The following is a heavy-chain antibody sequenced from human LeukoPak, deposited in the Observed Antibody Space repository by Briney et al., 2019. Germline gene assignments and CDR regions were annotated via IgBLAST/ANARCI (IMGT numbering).Heavy chain of an antibody. V-gene: IGHV4-34*01. J-gene: IGHJ6*03. Sequence: SETLSLTCAVYGGSFSGYYWSWIRQPPGKGLEWIGEINHSGSTNYNPSLKSRVTISVDTSKNQFSLKLSSVTAADTAVYYCASRGWEGEVSIIAAAGTFPYYYYMDVWGKGTTVTISS. CDR1: GGSFSGYY. CDR3: ASRGWEGEVSIIAAAGTFPYYYYMDV. D-gene: IGHD6-13*01. CDR2: INHSGST.